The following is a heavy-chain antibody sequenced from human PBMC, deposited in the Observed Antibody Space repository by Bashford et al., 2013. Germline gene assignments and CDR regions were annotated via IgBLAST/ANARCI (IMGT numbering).Heavy chain of an antibody. Sequence: ASVKVSCKASGYIFITNYIHWVREAPGQGLQWMGWINPNTGGTRYAREFQGRVTMTSDTPTSTGYIELSKLRSDDTAIYYCTRAGGTGIYYDGMDVWGQGTTVTVSS. V-gene: IGHV1-2*02. J-gene: IGHJ6*02. CDR3: TRAGGTGIYYDGMDV. CDR1: GYIFITNY. CDR2: INPNTGGT. D-gene: IGHD3/OR15-3a*01.